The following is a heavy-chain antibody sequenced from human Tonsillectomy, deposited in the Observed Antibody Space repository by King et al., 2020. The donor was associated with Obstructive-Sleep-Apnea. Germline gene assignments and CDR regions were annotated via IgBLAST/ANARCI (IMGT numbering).Heavy chain of an antibody. Sequence: DVQLVESGGGLVQPGGSLRLSCAASGFTFSSYDMHWVRQATGKGLEWVSAIGTAGDTYYPGSVKGRFTISRENANNSLYLQMNSLRAGDTAVYYCARADYDILTGYYNFDYWGQGTLVTVSS. CDR1: GFTFSSYD. J-gene: IGHJ4*02. V-gene: IGHV3-13*04. CDR2: IGTAGDT. CDR3: ARADYDILTGYYNFDY. D-gene: IGHD3-9*01.